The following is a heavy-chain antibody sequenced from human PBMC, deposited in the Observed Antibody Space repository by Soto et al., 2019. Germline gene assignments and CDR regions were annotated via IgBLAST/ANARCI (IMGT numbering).Heavy chain of an antibody. V-gene: IGHV4-39*01. D-gene: IGHD3-22*01. CDR1: CGSISSSSYY. J-gene: IGHJ4*02. Sequence: PSETLSLTCTVSCGSISSSSYYWGWIRQPPGKGLEWIGSIYYSGSTYYNPSLKSRVTISVDTSKNQFSLKLSSVTAADTAVYYCARHSREINYYDSSGPSGGFDYWGQGTLVTVSS. CDR2: IYYSGST. CDR3: ARHSREINYYDSSGPSGGFDY.